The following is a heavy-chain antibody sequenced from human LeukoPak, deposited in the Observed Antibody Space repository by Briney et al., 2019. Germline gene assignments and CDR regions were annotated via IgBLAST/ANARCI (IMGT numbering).Heavy chain of an antibody. D-gene: IGHD4-11*01. CDR3: AKDSPRISVTGVEYFDH. V-gene: IGHV3-23*01. CDR1: GFTFSSYA. Sequence: PGGSLGLSCAASGFTFSSYAMHWVRQAPGKGLEWVAAISSSGDRTYFVDSVKGRFTISRDNSKNTFYLQMNSLGAEDTAVYYCAKDSPRISVTGVEYFDHWGQGTLVTVSS. J-gene: IGHJ1*01. CDR2: ISSSGDRT.